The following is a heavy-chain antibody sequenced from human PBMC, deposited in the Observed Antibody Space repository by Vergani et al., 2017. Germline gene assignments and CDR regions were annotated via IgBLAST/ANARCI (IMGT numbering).Heavy chain of an antibody. CDR2: ISWHSNSI. Sequence: EVQLEESGGGLVLPGRSLRLSCVASGLTSAGYAMLWVRQAPGKGLGWVSGISWHSNSIGYADSVKGRFTIFRDNAKNSLYLQMNSLRAEDTALYYCAKDLGTSSVGGWFDPWGQGTLVTVSS. CDR3: AKDLGTSSVGGWFDP. J-gene: IGHJ5*02. D-gene: IGHD6-6*01. CDR1: GLTSAGYA. V-gene: IGHV3-9*02.